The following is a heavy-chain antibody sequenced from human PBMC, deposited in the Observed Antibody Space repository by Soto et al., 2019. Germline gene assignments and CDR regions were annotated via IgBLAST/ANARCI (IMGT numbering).Heavy chain of an antibody. D-gene: IGHD5-12*01. CDR1: GDSFNDYY. CDR3: ARESGGATATLAYYYFYMDV. CDR2: INPNGGVT. J-gene: IGHJ6*03. Sequence: QVQLVQSGAEVRKPGASVTVSCRSSGDSFNDYYIHWVRQAPGQGFEWMGWINPNGGVTKYAQKFHGWVSMTRDPSIRTVYMQLSRLRSDDTSGYYCARESGGATATLAYYYFYMDVWGTGTTVTVSS. V-gene: IGHV1-2*04.